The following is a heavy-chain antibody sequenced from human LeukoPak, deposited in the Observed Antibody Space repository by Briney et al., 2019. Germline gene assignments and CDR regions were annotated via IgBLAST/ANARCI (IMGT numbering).Heavy chain of an antibody. D-gene: IGHD3-22*01. Sequence: GSLRLSCAASGFTFSNAWMSWVRQAPGKGLEWVGRIKSKTDGGTTDYAAPVKGRFTISRDDSKNTLYLQMNSLKTEDTAVYYCTTDGTTYYYDSSGYFLDYWGQGTLVTVSS. CDR3: TTDGTTYYYDSSGYFLDY. CDR1: GFTFSNAW. CDR2: IKSKTDGGTT. V-gene: IGHV3-15*01. J-gene: IGHJ4*02.